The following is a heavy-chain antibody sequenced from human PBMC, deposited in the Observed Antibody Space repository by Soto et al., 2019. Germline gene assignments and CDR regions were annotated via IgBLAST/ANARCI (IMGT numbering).Heavy chain of an antibody. J-gene: IGHJ6*02. D-gene: IGHD3-10*01. CDR2: INWNGGST. V-gene: IGHV3-20*04. CDR1: GLTFSSYW. CDR3: ARGFRSSSGSYYYYGMDV. Sequence: GGSLRLSCVASGLTFSSYWMDRVRQAPGKGLEWVSGINWNGGSTGYADSVKGRFTISRDNAKNSLYLQMNSLRAEDTALYYSARGFRSSSGSYYYYGMDVWGQGTTVTVSS.